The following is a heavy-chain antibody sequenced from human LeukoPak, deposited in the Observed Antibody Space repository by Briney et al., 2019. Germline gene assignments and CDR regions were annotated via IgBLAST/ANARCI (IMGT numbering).Heavy chain of an antibody. D-gene: IGHD3-16*01. Sequence: PSQTLSLTCTVSGGSISSGGYYWSWIRQHPGKGLEWIGYIYYSGSTYYNPSLKSRVTISVDTSKNQFSLKLSSVTAADTAVYYCARGYLWGSRYDYWGQGTLVTVSS. CDR3: ARGYLWGSRYDY. CDR2: IYYSGST. J-gene: IGHJ4*02. CDR1: GGSISSGGYY. V-gene: IGHV4-31*03.